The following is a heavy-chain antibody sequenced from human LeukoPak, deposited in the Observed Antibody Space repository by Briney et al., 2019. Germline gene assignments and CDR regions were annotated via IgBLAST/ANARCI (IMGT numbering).Heavy chain of an antibody. CDR2: ISTSGDAI. V-gene: IGHV3-11*04. J-gene: IGHJ4*02. CDR3: AKGGYSGYDEDFDY. D-gene: IGHD5-12*01. Sequence: GGSLRLSCVASGFTFNDYDMSWIRQAPGKGLEWIAYISTSGDAIYYADSVKGRFTISRDNSKNTLYLQMNSPRAEDTAVYYCAKGGYSGYDEDFDYWGQGTLVTVSS. CDR1: GFTFNDYD.